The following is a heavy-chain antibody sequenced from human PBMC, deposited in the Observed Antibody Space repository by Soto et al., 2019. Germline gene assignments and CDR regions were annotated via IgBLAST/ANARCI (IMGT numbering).Heavy chain of an antibody. D-gene: IGHD6-13*01. CDR3: ASGPIAAAGTWGSLHYYYYGMDV. CDR2: TYYRSKWYN. J-gene: IGHJ6*02. Sequence: QVQLQQSGPGLVKPSQTLSLTCAISGDSVSSNSAAWNWIRQSPSRGLEWLGRTYYRSKWYNDYAVSVKSRITINPDTSKNQFSLQLNSVTPEDTAVYYCASGPIAAAGTWGSLHYYYYGMDVWGQGTTVTVSS. V-gene: IGHV6-1*01. CDR1: GDSVSSNSAA.